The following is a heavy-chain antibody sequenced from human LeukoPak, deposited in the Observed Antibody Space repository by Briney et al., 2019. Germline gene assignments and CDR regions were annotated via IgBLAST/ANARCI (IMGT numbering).Heavy chain of an antibody. CDR1: GFSFSTYW. CDR3: AREGFDSYGTTKDAFDV. D-gene: IGHD5-18*01. CDR2: INQDGSEK. Sequence: GGSLRLSCAASGFSFSTYWMSWVRQAPGKGLEWVAAINQDGSEKYYVDSVKGRFTISRDNAKNSLYLQMNSLRAEDTAVYYCAREGFDSYGTTKDAFDVWGQGTIVTVSS. J-gene: IGHJ3*01. V-gene: IGHV3-7*05.